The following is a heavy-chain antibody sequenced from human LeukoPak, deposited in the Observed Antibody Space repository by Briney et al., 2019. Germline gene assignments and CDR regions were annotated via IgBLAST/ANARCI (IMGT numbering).Heavy chain of an antibody. CDR2: ISIGDGRT. Sequence: ASVKVSCKASGGTFSNYAINWVRQAPGQGLEWMGWISIGDGRTHYGRKFQDRVSMTREMSSNTAFLELSSLRSDDTAFYFCSRSYYSSSWYYFDHWGQGTLVTVSS. V-gene: IGHV1-69*10. CDR1: GGTFSNYA. CDR3: SRSYYSSSWYYFDH. J-gene: IGHJ4*02. D-gene: IGHD2-15*01.